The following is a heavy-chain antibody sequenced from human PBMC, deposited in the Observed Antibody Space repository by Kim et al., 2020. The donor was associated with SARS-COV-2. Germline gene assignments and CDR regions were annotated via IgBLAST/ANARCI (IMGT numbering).Heavy chain of an antibody. J-gene: IGHJ6*02. D-gene: IGHD2-15*01. Sequence: SETLSLTCTVSGGSISSSSYYWGWIRQPPGKGLEWIGSIYYSGSTYYNPSLKSRVTISVDTSKNQFSLKLSSVTAADTAVYYCARLDVWLRSVVVVAASHYGMDVWGQGTTVTVSS. CDR3: ARLDVWLRSVVVVAASHYGMDV. CDR1: GGSISSSSYY. CDR2: IYYSGST. V-gene: IGHV4-39*01.